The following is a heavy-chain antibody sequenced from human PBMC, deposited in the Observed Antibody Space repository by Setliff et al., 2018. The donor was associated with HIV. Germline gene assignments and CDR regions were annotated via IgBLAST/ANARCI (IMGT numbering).Heavy chain of an antibody. D-gene: IGHD3-10*01. Sequence: SETLSLTCTVSGGSISSRTYYWSWIRQPAGKALEWIGRIYTSGSTNYNPSLKSRVTISVDTSKNQFSLRLSSVTAADAAVYYCARESYFYYFDYWGQGTLVTVSS. V-gene: IGHV4-61*02. CDR3: ARESYFYYFDY. CDR1: GGSISSRTYY. CDR2: IYTSGST. J-gene: IGHJ4*02.